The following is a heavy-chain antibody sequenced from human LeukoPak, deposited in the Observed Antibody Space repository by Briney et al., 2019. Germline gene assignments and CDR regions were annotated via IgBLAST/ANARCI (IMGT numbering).Heavy chain of an antibody. V-gene: IGHV3-21*01. J-gene: IGHJ4*02. CDR2: ISSASNYI. CDR1: GFTFSDYH. Sequence: GGSLRLSCAASGFTFSDYHMNWVRQAPGKGLEWVAYISSASNYIYYADSVKGRLTVSRDNAKNSLYLQMDSLRAEDTAVYYCTRHVTSYGHFDSWGQGTLVTVAS. CDR3: TRHVTSYGHFDS. D-gene: IGHD3-16*01.